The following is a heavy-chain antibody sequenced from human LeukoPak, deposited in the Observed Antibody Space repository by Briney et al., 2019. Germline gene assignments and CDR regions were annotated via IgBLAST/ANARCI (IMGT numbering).Heavy chain of an antibody. V-gene: IGHV3-48*01. J-gene: IGHJ4*02. Sequence: PGGSLRLSCAVSGFTVTSYRMSWVRQSPGKGLEWVSYISGSTNTIYYADSVKGRFTTSRDNSKNTLYLQMNSLRAEDTAVYYCARDAPAGSGEENWGQGTLVTVSS. CDR2: ISGSTNTI. CDR1: GFTVTSYR. D-gene: IGHD3-10*01. CDR3: ARDAPAGSGEEN.